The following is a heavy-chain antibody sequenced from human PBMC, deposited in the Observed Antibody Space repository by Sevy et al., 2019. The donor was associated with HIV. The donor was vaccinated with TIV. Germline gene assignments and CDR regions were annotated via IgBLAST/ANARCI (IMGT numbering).Heavy chain of an antibody. CDR3: ARGSRREKPSYIVVVVAATEANYGMDV. Sequence: GGSLRLSCAASGFTFSSYAMHWVRQAPGKGLEWVAVISYDGSNKYYADCVKGRFTISRDNSKNTLYLQMNSLRAEDTAVYYCARGSRREKPSYIVVVVAATEANYGMDVWGQGTTVTVSS. CDR1: GFTFSSYA. CDR2: ISYDGSNK. J-gene: IGHJ6*02. D-gene: IGHD2-15*01. V-gene: IGHV3-30-3*01.